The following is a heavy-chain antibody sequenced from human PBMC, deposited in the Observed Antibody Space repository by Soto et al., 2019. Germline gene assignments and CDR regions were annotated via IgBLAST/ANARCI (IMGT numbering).Heavy chain of an antibody. Sequence: ASVKVSCNASGYTFTNNDVSWVLQATGQGLEGMGWMNPGSDDTGYAQKFQGRVTMTRDISIATAYMELNSLTSEDTAIYYCARMESFGSLNWFDPWGQGTLVTVSS. D-gene: IGHD5-18*01. CDR3: ARMESFGSLNWFDP. J-gene: IGHJ5*02. CDR2: MNPGSDDT. V-gene: IGHV1-8*02. CDR1: GYTFTNND.